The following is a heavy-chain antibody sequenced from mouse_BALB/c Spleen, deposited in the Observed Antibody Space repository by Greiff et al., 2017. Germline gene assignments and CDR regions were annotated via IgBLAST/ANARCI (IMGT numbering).Heavy chain of an antibody. D-gene: IGHD4-1*01. CDR2: ISYDGSN. Sequence: VQLQQSGPGLVKPSQSLSLTCSVTGYSITSGYYWNWIRQFPGNKLEWMGYISYDGSNNYNPSLKNRISITRDTSKNQFFLKLNSVTTEDTATYYCARGNWDPFYAMDYWGQGTSVTVSS. CDR3: ARGNWDPFYAMDY. J-gene: IGHJ4*01. V-gene: IGHV3-6*02. CDR1: GYSITSGYY.